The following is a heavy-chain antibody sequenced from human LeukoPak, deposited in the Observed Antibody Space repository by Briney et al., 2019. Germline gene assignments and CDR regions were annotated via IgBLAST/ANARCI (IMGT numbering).Heavy chain of an antibody. J-gene: IGHJ5*02. Sequence: SETLSLTCTVSGGSISSNSYYWGWIRQPPGKGLEWIGSISYSGTTYYSPSLKSRVTISVDTSKNQFSLRLSSVTAADTAVYYCARDSPTVSDSSGYYYVPNWFDPWGQGTLVTVSS. V-gene: IGHV4-39*07. CDR3: ARDSPTVSDSSGYYYVPNWFDP. D-gene: IGHD3-22*01. CDR2: ISYSGTT. CDR1: GGSISSNSYY.